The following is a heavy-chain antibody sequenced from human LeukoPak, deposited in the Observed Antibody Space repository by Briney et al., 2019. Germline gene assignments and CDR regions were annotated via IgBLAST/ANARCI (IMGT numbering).Heavy chain of an antibody. J-gene: IGHJ4*02. Sequence: GGSLRLSCAASGFTVSSNYMSWVRQAPGKGLEWVSVIYSGGSTYYADSVKGRFTISRDNSKNTLYLQMNSLRAEDTAVYYCARDDILTGYPIDYWGQGTLVTVSS. CDR3: ARDDILTGYPIDY. CDR1: GFTVSSNY. CDR2: IYSGGST. V-gene: IGHV3-66*01. D-gene: IGHD3-9*01.